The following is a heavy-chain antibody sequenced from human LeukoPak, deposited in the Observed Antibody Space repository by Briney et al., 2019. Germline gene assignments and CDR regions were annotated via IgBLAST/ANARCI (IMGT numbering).Heavy chain of an antibody. D-gene: IGHD3-22*01. CDR3: ANAYYYDSSGYGLQFDY. CDR1: GFTFSIYA. Sequence: GGSLRLSCAASGFTFSIYAMSWVRQAPGKGLEWVSTISGSGGTTYYADSVKGRFTISRDNSKNTLYLQMNSLRAEDTAVYYCANAYYYDSSGYGLQFDYWGQGTLVTVSS. CDR2: ISGSGGTT. V-gene: IGHV3-23*01. J-gene: IGHJ4*02.